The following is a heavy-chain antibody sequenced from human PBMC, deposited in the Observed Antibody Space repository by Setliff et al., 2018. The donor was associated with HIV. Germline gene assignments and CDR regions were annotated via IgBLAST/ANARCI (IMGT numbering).Heavy chain of an antibody. D-gene: IGHD3-10*01. CDR1: GYTFTDYY. J-gene: IGHJ3*02. CDR3: ATASNYYGSGSHGQAFDI. CDR2: VDPEDGET. V-gene: IGHV1-69-2*01. Sequence: ASVKVSCKASGYTFTDYYMHWVQQAPGKGLEWMGRVDPEDGETIYAEKFQGRVTITADTSTDTAYMELSSLRSKDTAVYYCATASNYYGSGSHGQAFDIWGQGTMVTVSS.